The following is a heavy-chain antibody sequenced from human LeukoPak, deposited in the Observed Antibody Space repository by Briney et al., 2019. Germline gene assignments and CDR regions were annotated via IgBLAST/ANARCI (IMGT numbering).Heavy chain of an antibody. Sequence: GGSLRLSCAASGFTFRSYTMNWVRQAPGKGLDWVSSISSSTAYIYYPDSLRGRFTISRDNAGNSLFLQMDSLRAEDKAVYYCARGGGRGSSSSDYFDSWGQGTLVTVSS. CDR2: ISSSTAYI. D-gene: IGHD6-6*01. J-gene: IGHJ4*02. CDR1: GFTFRSYT. V-gene: IGHV3-21*01. CDR3: ARGGGRGSSSSDYFDS.